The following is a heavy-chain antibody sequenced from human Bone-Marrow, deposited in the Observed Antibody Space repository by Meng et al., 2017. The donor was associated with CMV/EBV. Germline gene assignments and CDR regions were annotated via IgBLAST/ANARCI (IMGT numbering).Heavy chain of an antibody. Sequence: SETLSLTCAVYGGSFSGYYWSWIRQPPGKGLEWIGEINHSGSTNYNPSLKSRVTISVDTSKNQFSLKLSSVTAADTAVYYCARGRRGSIVVVPAAIGHKWFDPWGQGTLVTVSS. CDR1: GGSFSGYY. CDR3: ARGRRGSIVVVPAAIGHKWFDP. CDR2: INHSGST. J-gene: IGHJ5*02. D-gene: IGHD2-2*02. V-gene: IGHV4-34*01.